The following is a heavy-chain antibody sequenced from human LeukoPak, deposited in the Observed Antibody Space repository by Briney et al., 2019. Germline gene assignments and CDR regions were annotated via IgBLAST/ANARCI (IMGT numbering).Heavy chain of an antibody. CDR2: INHSGST. V-gene: IGHV4-34*01. J-gene: IGHJ5*02. Sequence: TSKTLSFTGAVYGGSFSVYSWSWIRKPPGKGLKWIGEINHSGSTNYNPSLKSRVTISVDTSKNQFSLKLSSVTAADTAVYYCARLLSDLIGYCSGGSCYKWRWWFDPWGQGTLVTVSS. CDR3: ARLLSDLIGYCSGGSCYKWRWWFDP. D-gene: IGHD2-15*01. CDR1: GGSFSVYS.